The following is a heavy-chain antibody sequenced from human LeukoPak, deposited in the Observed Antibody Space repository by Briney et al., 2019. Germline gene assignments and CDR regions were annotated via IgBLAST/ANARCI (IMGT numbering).Heavy chain of an antibody. J-gene: IGHJ4*02. CDR3: ARKSGYSNYNYFDY. CDR1: GFSFSDYY. V-gene: IGHV3-11*01. D-gene: IGHD4-11*01. CDR2: INQNSYTM. Sequence: GGSLRLSCAASGFSFSDYYMTWVRQAPGKGLEWIANINQNSYTMYYADSVKGRFTISRDNAKSSLYLHMNSLRVEDTAVYYCARKSGYSNYNYFDYWGQGTLVTVSS.